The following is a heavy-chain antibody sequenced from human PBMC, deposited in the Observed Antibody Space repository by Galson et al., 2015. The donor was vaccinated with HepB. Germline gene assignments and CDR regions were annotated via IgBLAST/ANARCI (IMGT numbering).Heavy chain of an antibody. CDR2: VNSYNGNT. CDR1: GYTFSSYS. J-gene: IGHJ6*02. CDR3: ARFDSDSGYYYHYGMDV. Sequence: SVKVSCKASGYTFSSYSITWVRQAPGQGLEWMGWVNSYNGNTNYAQKLQGRVTMTTDTSTSTAYMELRSLRPDDTAVYYCARFDSDSGYYYHYGMDVWGQGTTVTVSS. V-gene: IGHV1-18*01. D-gene: IGHD4-11*01.